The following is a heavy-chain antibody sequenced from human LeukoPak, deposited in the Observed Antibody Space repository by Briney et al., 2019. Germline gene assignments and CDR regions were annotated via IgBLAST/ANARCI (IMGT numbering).Heavy chain of an antibody. CDR2: INHSGST. CDR1: GGSFSGYY. V-gene: IGHV4-34*01. J-gene: IGHJ4*02. Sequence: SETLSLTCAVYGGSFSGYYWSWIRQPPGKGLEWIGEINHSGSTNYNPSLKSRVTISVDTSKTQFSLKLSSVTAADTAVYYCARGLHDSSGYYGYWGQGTLVTVSS. D-gene: IGHD3-22*01. CDR3: ARGLHDSSGYYGY.